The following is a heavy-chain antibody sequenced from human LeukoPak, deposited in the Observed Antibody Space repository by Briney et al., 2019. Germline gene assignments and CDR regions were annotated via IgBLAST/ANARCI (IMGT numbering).Heavy chain of an antibody. CDR2: IYYSGST. CDR3: ERAIVVVPAAMGDWFDP. CDR1: GGSISSHY. V-gene: IGHV4-59*11. J-gene: IGHJ5*02. Sequence: SETLSLTCTVSGGSISSHYWSWIRQPPGKGLEWIGYIYYSGSTNYNPSLKSRVTISVDTSKNQFSLKLSSVTAADTAVYYCERAIVVVPAAMGDWFDPWGQGTLVTVSS. D-gene: IGHD2-2*01.